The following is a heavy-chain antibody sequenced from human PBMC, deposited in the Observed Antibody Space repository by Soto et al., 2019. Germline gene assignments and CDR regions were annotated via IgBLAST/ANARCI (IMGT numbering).Heavy chain of an antibody. V-gene: IGHV3-53*04. CDR3: ARDNDYVSGSLDY. J-gene: IGHJ4*02. Sequence: EVQLAESGGGLVQPGGSLRLSCAASGFTVSSNFMNWVRQAPGKGLEWVSVIYSGGNTYYADSVKGRFTISRHNSKNTLYLQINSLRVEDSAVYYCARDNDYVSGSLDYWGQGTLVIVSS. CDR1: GFTVSSNF. D-gene: IGHD3-10*01. CDR2: IYSGGNT.